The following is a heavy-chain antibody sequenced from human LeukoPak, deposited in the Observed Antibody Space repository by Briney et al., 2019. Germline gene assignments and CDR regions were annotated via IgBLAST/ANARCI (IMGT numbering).Heavy chain of an antibody. CDR2: FKSKRDGGTT. CDR1: GFTFSEAW. J-gene: IGHJ4*02. CDR3: TSGAGTSDFDH. Sequence: GGSLRLSCAASGFTFSEAWMSWVRQAPGKGLEWVGRFKSKRDGGTTDYAAPVKGRFTISRDDSKNTLYLQMNSLKTEDTAVYYCTSGAGTSDFDHWGQGSLVTVSS. D-gene: IGHD6-13*01. V-gene: IGHV3-15*01.